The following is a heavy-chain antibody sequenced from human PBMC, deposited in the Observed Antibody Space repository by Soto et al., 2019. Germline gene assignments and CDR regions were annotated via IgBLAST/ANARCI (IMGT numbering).Heavy chain of an antibody. CDR1: GGSISSGGYY. CDR3: ARGPPVQIYTATTDNWFDP. Sequence: SETLSLTCTVSGGSISSGGYYWSWIRQHPGKGLEWIGYIYYSGSTYYNPSLKSRVTISVDTSKNQFSLKLSSVTAADTAVYYCARGPPVQIYTATTDNWFDPWGQGTLVIVSA. V-gene: IGHV4-31*03. J-gene: IGHJ5*02. CDR2: IYYSGST. D-gene: IGHD4-17*01.